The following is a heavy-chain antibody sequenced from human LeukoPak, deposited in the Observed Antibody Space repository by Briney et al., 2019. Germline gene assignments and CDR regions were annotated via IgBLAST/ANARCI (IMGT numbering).Heavy chain of an antibody. CDR3: ARDRSSGWYLIEYYFDY. Sequence: PGGSLRLSCAASGFTVSSNYMSWVRQAPGKGLEWVSVIYSGGSTYYVDSVRGRFTISRDNSKNTLYLQMNSLRAEDTAVYYCARDRSSGWYLIEYYFDYWGQGTLVTVSS. CDR2: IYSGGST. V-gene: IGHV3-53*05. CDR1: GFTVSSNY. J-gene: IGHJ4*02. D-gene: IGHD6-19*01.